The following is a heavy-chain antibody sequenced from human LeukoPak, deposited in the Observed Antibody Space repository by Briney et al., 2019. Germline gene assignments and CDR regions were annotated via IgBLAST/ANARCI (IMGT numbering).Heavy chain of an antibody. D-gene: IGHD2-8*01. Sequence: GGSLRLSCAASGFTFSSYAMHWVRQAPGKGLEWVAVISYDGSNKYYADSVKGRFTISRDNSKNTMYLQVNSLRAEDTAVYYCSRGLNGRDDYWGQGTVVTVSS. V-gene: IGHV3-30-3*01. CDR2: ISYDGSNK. CDR1: GFTFSSYA. CDR3: SRGLNGRDDY. J-gene: IGHJ4*02.